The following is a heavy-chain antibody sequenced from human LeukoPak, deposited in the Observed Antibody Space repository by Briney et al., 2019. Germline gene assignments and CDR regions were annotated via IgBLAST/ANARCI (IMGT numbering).Heavy chain of an antibody. CDR3: ARAGTDYYDNSGYYYEVFYFDY. CDR1: GFTFSTYG. Sequence: GGSLRLSCVVSGFTFSTYGMNWVRQAPGKGLEWVSYISSSSGTIYYADSVKGRFTISRDNAKNSLHLQMNSLRAEDTAVYYCARAGTDYYDNSGYYYEVFYFDYWGQGTLVTVSS. D-gene: IGHD3-22*01. CDR2: ISSSSGTI. V-gene: IGHV3-48*04. J-gene: IGHJ4*02.